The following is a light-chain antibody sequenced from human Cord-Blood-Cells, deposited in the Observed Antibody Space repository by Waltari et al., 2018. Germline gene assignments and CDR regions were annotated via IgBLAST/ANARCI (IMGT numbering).Light chain of an antibody. CDR1: SSDVGGYNY. CDR3: SSYTSSSTYV. CDR2: DVS. Sequence: QSALTQPASVSGSPGQSITISCTGTSSDVGGYNYVPWYQQHPGKAPKPMIDDVSKRPSGVSNRFSGSKSGNTASLTISGLQAEDEADYYCSSYTSSSTYVFGTGTKVTVL. V-gene: IGLV2-14*01. J-gene: IGLJ1*01.